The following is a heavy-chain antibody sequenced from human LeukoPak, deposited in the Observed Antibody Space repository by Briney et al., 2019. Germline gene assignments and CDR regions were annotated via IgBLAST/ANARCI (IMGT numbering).Heavy chain of an antibody. CDR3: ARGPSGSYYDNYYMDV. V-gene: IGHV6-1*01. D-gene: IGHD1-26*01. J-gene: IGHJ6*03. Sequence: SQTLSLTCAISGDSVSSNSAAWNWIRQSPSRGLEWLGSTYYRSKWYNDYAVSVKSRITINPDTSKNQFSLQLNSVTPEDTAVYYCARGPSGSYYDNYYMDVWGKGTTVTVSS. CDR2: TYYRSKWYN. CDR1: GDSVSSNSAA.